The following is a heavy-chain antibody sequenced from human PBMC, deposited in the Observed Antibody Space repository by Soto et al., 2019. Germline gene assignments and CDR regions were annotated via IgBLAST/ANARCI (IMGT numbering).Heavy chain of an antibody. Sequence: SGPTLVNPTQTLTLTCTFSGFSLSTSGMCVSWIRQPPGKALEWLALIDWDDDKYYSTSLKTRLTISKDTSKNQVVLTMTNMDPVDTATYYCARMRYDSSGYTQEPFDYWGQGTLATVSS. CDR3: ARMRYDSSGYTQEPFDY. V-gene: IGHV2-70*01. J-gene: IGHJ4*02. D-gene: IGHD3-22*01. CDR1: GFSLSTSGMC. CDR2: IDWDDDK.